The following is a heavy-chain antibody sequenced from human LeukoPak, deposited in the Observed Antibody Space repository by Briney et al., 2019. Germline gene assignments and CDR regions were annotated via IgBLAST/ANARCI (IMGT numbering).Heavy chain of an antibody. CDR2: IYYSGST. CDR3: ARGSTVVTG. CDR1: GGSISSYY. V-gene: IGHV4-59*01. J-gene: IGHJ4*02. Sequence: SETLSLTCTVSGGSISSYYWSWIRQPPGKGLEWIGYIYYSGSTNYNPSLKSRVTISVDTSKNQFSLKLSSVTAADTAVYYCARGSTVVTGWGQGTLDTVSS. D-gene: IGHD4-23*01.